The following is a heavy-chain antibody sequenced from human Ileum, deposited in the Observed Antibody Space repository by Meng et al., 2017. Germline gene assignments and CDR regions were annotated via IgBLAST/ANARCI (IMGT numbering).Heavy chain of an antibody. CDR3: ASSWGGFDY. CDR1: SHAYPSYY. CDR2: INTNTENP. Sequence: HVQLVRSVHELQQPETHVKCSCTSSSHAYPSYYLHCVRQNTEQVLEWVRRINTNTENPTSAQGFTGRFIVSVDTSVNTAPLQISTLTAEGTAVYYCASSWGGFDYWGQGALVTVSS. J-gene: IGHJ4*02. D-gene: IGHD3-16*01. V-gene: IGHV7-4-1*02.